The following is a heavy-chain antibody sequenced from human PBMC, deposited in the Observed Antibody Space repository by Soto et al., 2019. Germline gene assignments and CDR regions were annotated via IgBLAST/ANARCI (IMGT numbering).Heavy chain of an antibody. CDR3: ARDESYDSSGYYRY. Sequence: SETLSLTCTVSGGSISSYYWSWIRQPPGKGLEWIGYIYYSGSTNYNPSLKSRVTISVDTSKNQFSLKLSSVTAADTAVYYCARDESYDSSGYYRYWGQGTLVTVSS. D-gene: IGHD3-22*01. J-gene: IGHJ4*02. CDR2: IYYSGST. CDR1: GGSISSYY. V-gene: IGHV4-59*01.